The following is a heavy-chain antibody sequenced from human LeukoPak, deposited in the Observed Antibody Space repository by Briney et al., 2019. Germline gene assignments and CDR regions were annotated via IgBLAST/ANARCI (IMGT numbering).Heavy chain of an antibody. CDR3: ARASGYCSGGSCYGLFDY. Sequence: GASVKVSCKASGGTFSSYTISWVRQAPGQGLDWMGRIIPILGIANYAQKFQGRVTITADKSTSTAYMELSSLRSEDTAVYYCARASGYCSGGSCYGLFDYWGQGTLVTVSS. CDR2: IIPILGIA. D-gene: IGHD2-15*01. V-gene: IGHV1-69*02. CDR1: GGTFSSYT. J-gene: IGHJ4*02.